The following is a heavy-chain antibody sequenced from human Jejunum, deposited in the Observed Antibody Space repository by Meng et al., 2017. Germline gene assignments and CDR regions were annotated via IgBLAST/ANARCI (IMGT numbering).Heavy chain of an antibody. D-gene: IGHD3-3*01. Sequence: QVQLLQSGAEVKNPGASVKVSCTTSGYNFNNYGISWVRQAPGQGLEWMGWVTVYNGNTKFSQNFQGRLTLTTDTSTSTAYMELSSLRSDDTAVYYCARDTNYDFWRGFLNFDPWGQGTLVTVSS. CDR2: VTVYNGNT. CDR1: GYNFNNYG. V-gene: IGHV1-18*01. CDR3: ARDTNYDFWRGFLNFDP. J-gene: IGHJ5*02.